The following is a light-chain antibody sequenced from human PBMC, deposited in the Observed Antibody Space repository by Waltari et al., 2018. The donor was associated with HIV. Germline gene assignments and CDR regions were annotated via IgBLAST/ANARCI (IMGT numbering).Light chain of an antibody. Sequence: QVVVTQEPSLSVSPGGTVTITCAPVGGSVSRNNYTHWLQLTPGQAPRTLIYDTEKGHPWTAGRFAGSLIGGRAALMLAGALPDDEAEYYCLLSYFGVRVFGGGTTLTV. V-gene: IGLV7-46*01. CDR1: GGSVSRNNY. CDR2: DTE. CDR3: LLSYFGVRV. J-gene: IGLJ3*02.